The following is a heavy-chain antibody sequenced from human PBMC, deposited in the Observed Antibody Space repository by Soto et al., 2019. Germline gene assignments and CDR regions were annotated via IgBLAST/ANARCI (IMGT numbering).Heavy chain of an antibody. Sequence: QVQLVESGGGVVQPGGSLRLSCAASGFTFSTYAMNWVSQAPGKGLQWLAVVSYDGKKKYYADSVKGRFTISRDNSGNTLYLEMNSLRAEDTAVYYCARDSVGVGPSTFAYGGQGTLVTVSS. CDR2: VSYDGKKK. V-gene: IGHV3-30*04. D-gene: IGHD2-2*01. J-gene: IGHJ4*02. CDR3: ARDSVGVGPSTFAY. CDR1: GFTFSTYA.